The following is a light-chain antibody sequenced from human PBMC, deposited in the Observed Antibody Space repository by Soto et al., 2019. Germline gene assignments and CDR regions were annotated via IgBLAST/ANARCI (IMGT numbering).Light chain of an antibody. CDR3: SSYTSSSTVL. CDR1: SSDVGRYNY. J-gene: IGLJ2*01. CDR2: DVS. V-gene: IGLV2-14*03. Sequence: QSALAQPASVSGSPGQSITISCTGTSSDVGRYNYVSWHQHHAGTAPKLMIYDVSNRPSGVSNRFSGSKSGNTASLTISGLQAEDEADYYCSSYTSSSTVLFGGGTKVTVL.